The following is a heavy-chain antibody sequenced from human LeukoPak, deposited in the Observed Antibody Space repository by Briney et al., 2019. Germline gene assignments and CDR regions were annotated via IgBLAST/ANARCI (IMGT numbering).Heavy chain of an antibody. Sequence: AGGSLRLSCAASGFTFSSYAMHWVRQAPGKGLEWVAVISYDGGNKYYADSVKGRFTISRDNSKNVMSLQMDSLTREDTAVYYCAKEGSANYLSFDHWGQGTLVTVSS. V-gene: IGHV3-30-3*01. D-gene: IGHD4/OR15-4a*01. CDR1: GFTFSSYA. CDR2: ISYDGGNK. CDR3: AKEGSANYLSFDH. J-gene: IGHJ4*02.